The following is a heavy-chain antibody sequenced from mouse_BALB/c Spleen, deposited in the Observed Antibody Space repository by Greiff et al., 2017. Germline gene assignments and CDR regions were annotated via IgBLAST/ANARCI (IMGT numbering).Heavy chain of an antibody. D-gene: IGHD6-5*01. J-gene: IGHJ4*01. CDR3: ARRYALYAMDY. V-gene: IGHV1S81*02. Sequence: VQLQQSGAELVKPGASVKLSCKASGYTFTSYWMHWVKQRPGQGLEWIGEINPSNGRTNYNEKFKSKATLTVDKSSSTAYMQLSSLTSEDSAVYYCARRYALYAMDYWGQGTSVTVSS. CDR2: INPSNGRT. CDR1: GYTFTSYW.